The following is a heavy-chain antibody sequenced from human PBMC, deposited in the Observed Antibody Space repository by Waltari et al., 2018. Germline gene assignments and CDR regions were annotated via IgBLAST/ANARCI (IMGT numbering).Heavy chain of an antibody. Sequence: QVQLVESGGALVKPGGSLRLSCAASGFTFTDSYMTWVRQAPGKGLEWISYIRNTVNTVYSAESVKGRFFVSRDNAQNSLFLQMNSLRAEDTAVYYCAREYGLRGTTMTTGYWGQGTQVTVSS. V-gene: IGHV3-11*01. CDR2: IRNTVNTV. CDR1: GFTFTDSY. CDR3: AREYGLRGTTMTTGY. D-gene: IGHD4-17*01. J-gene: IGHJ4*02.